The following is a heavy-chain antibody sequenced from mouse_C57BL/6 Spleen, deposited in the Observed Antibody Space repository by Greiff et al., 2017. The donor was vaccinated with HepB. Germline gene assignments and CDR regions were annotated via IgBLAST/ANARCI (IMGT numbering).Heavy chain of an antibody. D-gene: IGHD2-10*01. CDR1: GYSITSGYY. CDR3: AGGAYYGNLFDY. J-gene: IGHJ2*01. V-gene: IGHV3-6*01. CDR2: ISYDGSN. Sequence: EVQLQESGPGLVKPSQSLSLTCSVSGYSITSGYYWNWIRQIPGNKLEWMGYISYDGSNNYNPSLKNRTSITRDTSKNQFFLKLNSVTTEDTATYYCAGGAYYGNLFDYWGQGTTLTVSS.